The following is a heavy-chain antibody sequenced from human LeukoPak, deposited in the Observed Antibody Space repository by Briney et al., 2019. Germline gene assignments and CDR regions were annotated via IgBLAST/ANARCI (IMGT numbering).Heavy chain of an antibody. J-gene: IGHJ4*02. CDR2: INPNSGGT. V-gene: IGHV1-2*02. CDR1: GYTFTGYY. CDR3: ARMHDFWSGYSIRHFDY. Sequence: ASVKVSCKASGYTFTGYYMHWVRQAPGQGLEWMGWINPNSGGTNYAQKFRGRVTMTRDTSISTAYMELSRLRSDDTAVYYCARMHDFWSGYSIRHFDYWGQGTLVTVSS. D-gene: IGHD3-3*01.